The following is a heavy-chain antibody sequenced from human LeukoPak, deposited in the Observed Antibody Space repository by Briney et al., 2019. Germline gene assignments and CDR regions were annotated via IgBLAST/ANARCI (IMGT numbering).Heavy chain of an antibody. Sequence: PSETLSLTCTVSGGSISSGGYYWSWIRQPPGKGLEWIGEINHSGSTNYNPSLKSRVTISVDTSKNQFSLKLSSVTAADTAVYYCARGNYYDSKFDYWGQGTLVTVSS. V-gene: IGHV4-39*07. J-gene: IGHJ4*02. CDR1: GGSISSGGYY. CDR3: ARGNYYDSKFDY. CDR2: INHSGST. D-gene: IGHD3-22*01.